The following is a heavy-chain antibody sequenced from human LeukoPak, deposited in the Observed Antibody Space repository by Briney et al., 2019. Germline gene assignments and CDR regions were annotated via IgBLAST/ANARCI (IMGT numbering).Heavy chain of an antibody. D-gene: IGHD3-9*01. J-gene: IGHJ4*02. Sequence: SVKVSCKASGGTFSGYAISWVRQAPGQGLEWMGGIIPIFGTANYAQKFQGRVTITADKSTSTAYMELSSLRSEDTAVYYCARLADILTGYFDYWGQGTLVTVSS. V-gene: IGHV1-69*06. CDR3: ARLADILTGYFDY. CDR2: IIPIFGTA. CDR1: GGTFSGYA.